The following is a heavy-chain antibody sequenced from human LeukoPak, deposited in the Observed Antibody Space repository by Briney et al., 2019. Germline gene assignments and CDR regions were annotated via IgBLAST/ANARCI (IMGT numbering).Heavy chain of an antibody. CDR2: IWYDGSNK. CDR3: AREIAVALTYDAFDI. J-gene: IGHJ3*02. V-gene: IGHV3-33*08. Sequence: GGSLRLSCAASGFTFSSYAMSWVRQAPGKGLEWVAVIWYDGSNKYYADSVKGRFTISRDNSKNTLYLQMNSLRAEDTAVYYCAREIAVALTYDAFDIWAKGQWSPSLQ. CDR1: GFTFSSYA. D-gene: IGHD6-19*01.